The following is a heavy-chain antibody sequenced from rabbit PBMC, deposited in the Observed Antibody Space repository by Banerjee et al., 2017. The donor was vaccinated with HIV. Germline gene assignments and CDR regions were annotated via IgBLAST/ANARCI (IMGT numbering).Heavy chain of an antibody. CDR3: ARSGYVGWGGDGDLTGNKL. J-gene: IGHJ6*01. CDR1: GFDFSHYG. V-gene: IGHV1S45*01. D-gene: IGHD4-1*01. Sequence: QEQLVESGGGLVQPGGSLKLSCKASGFDFSHYGVSWVRQAPGKGLEWIACFYTGSGSTYYASWAKGRFTISKTSSTTVTLQMTSLTATDTATYFCARSGYVGWGGDGDLTGNKLWGPGTLVTV. CDR2: FYTGSGST.